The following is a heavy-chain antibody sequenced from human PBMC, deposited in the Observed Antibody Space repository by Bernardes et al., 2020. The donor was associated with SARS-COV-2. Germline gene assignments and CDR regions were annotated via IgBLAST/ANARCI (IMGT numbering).Heavy chain of an antibody. D-gene: IGHD2-21*01. Sequence: SETLSLTCTVSSGSISNSNYYWGWIRQPPGKGLEWIGSIYSSGTTYKNPSLQSRVTKSVDTSKNQFSLRLTSVTAADTALYYCAGSSCGIDCYIGGLRSWDYGMDVWGQGTTVTVSS. CDR2: IYSSGTT. J-gene: IGHJ6*02. CDR1: SGSISNSNYY. V-gene: IGHV4-39*01. CDR3: AGSSCGIDCYIGGLRSWDYGMDV.